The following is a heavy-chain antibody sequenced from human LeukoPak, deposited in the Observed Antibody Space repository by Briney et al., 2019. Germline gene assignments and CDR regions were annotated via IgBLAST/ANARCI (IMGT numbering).Heavy chain of an antibody. J-gene: IGHJ4*02. Sequence: SVKVSCKASGGTFSSYTISCVRQAPGQGLEWMGRIIPILGIANYAQKFQGRVTITADKSTSTAYMELSSLRSEDTAVYYCARVQEEDGYNQWGQGTLVTVPS. CDR2: IIPILGIA. D-gene: IGHD5-24*01. V-gene: IGHV1-69*02. CDR3: ARVQEEDGYNQ. CDR1: GGTFSSYT.